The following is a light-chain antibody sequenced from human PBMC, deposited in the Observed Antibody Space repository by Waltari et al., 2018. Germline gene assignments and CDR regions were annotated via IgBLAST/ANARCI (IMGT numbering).Light chain of an antibody. CDR3: QQYLSAPFT. V-gene: IGKV1-5*03. J-gene: IGKJ5*01. CDR1: QSISTW. Sequence: DIQMTQSPSSLSASVGDKVTITCRASQSISTWLAWFQLKPGKAPKLLIYKASNLESGVPSRFSGSGSGTEFTLTISSLLPEDFATYYCQQYLSAPFTFGQGTRLEIK. CDR2: KAS.